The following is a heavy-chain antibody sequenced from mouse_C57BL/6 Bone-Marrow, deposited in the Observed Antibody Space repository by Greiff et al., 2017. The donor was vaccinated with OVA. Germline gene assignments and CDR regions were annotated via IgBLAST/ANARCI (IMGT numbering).Heavy chain of an antibody. V-gene: IGHV1-50*01. J-gene: IGHJ2*01. CDR1: GYTFTSYW. Sequence: QVQLQQPGAELVKPGASVKLSCQASGYTFTSYWMQWVKQRPGQGLEWIGEIAPSDSYTNYNQKFKGKATLTVDTSSSTAYMHLSSLTSEASAVYYCARRGVGRRGFDYWGQGTTLTVSS. CDR2: IAPSDSYT. CDR3: ARRGVGRRGFDY. D-gene: IGHD6-1*01.